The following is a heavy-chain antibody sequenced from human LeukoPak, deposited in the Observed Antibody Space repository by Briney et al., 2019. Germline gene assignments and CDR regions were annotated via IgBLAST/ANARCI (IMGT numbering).Heavy chain of an antibody. Sequence: SGTLSLTCDVSGGSISRTNWWSWVRQSPGQGLEWIGEISLSGHTNYNPSLQSRVAMSLDESKNQVSLDLASVTDADTAVYYCSRESGAFSPLGYWGQGTLVTVHS. CDR1: GGSISRTNW. CDR3: SRESGAFSPLGY. J-gene: IGHJ4*02. V-gene: IGHV4-4*02. CDR2: ISLSGHT. D-gene: IGHD1-26*01.